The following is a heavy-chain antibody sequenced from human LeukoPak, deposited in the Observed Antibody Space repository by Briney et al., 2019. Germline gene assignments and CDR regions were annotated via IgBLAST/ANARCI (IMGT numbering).Heavy chain of an antibody. CDR2: IKQDGSEK. J-gene: IGHJ4*02. D-gene: IGHD5-24*01. V-gene: IGHV3-7*01. CDR3: ARGRDGYNYFYYY. CDR1: GFTFSSYW. Sequence: GGSLRLSCAASGFTFSSYWMSWVRQAPGKGLEWVASIKQDGSEKYYVDSVKGRFTISRDNAKNSLYLQMNSLRAEDTAVYYCARGRDGYNYFYYYWGQGTLVTVSS.